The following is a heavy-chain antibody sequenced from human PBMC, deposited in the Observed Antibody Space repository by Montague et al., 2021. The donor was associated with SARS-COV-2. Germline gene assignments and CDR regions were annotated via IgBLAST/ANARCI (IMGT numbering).Heavy chain of an antibody. CDR1: GDSVADHRST. CDR2: PLFRSKKDS. CDR3: ASSGITLTGLDAFDI. J-gene: IGHJ3*02. V-gene: IGHV6-1*01. D-gene: IGHD3-9*01. Sequence: CAISGDSVADHRSTSEGHKYELSSRLDFLCRPLFRSKKDSDYAESVKRRLVITPDTSKNQVSLQLNSVIPEDTAVYFCASSGITLTGLDAFDIWGQGTMVTGSS.